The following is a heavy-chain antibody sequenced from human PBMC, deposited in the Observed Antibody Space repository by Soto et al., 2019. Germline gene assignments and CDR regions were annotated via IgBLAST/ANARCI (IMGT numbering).Heavy chain of an antibody. CDR3: AKDTVVRGDAIMRGSEFDS. CDR1: GFNLDDYA. CDR2: ISWNSGSI. V-gene: IGHV3-9*01. Sequence: DVQLVESGGGLVQPGRSLRLSCAASGFNLDDYAMHWVRQAPGKRLEWVAGISWNSGSIGYADSVKGRFTISRDNTKHSLYLQMNRQRAEDTALYYWAKDTVVRGDAIMRGSEFDSWGQGTLVTVSS. D-gene: IGHD3-10*01. J-gene: IGHJ4*02.